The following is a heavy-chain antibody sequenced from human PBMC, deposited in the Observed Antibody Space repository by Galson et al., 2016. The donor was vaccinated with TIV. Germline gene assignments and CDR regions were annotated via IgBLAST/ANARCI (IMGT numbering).Heavy chain of an antibody. V-gene: IGHV1-46*01. J-gene: IGHJ4*02. CDR1: TYTSTNYY. CDR2: ISPSGSRT. D-gene: IGHD4-23*01. CDR3: AGGGTDYGGSGYLDY. Sequence: SVKVSCKASTYTSTNYYMHWVRQAPGQGLEWMGIISPSGSRTTFAPNFQGRLTMTRHTSTSTVYMDLSSLKSEDTAVYYCAGGGTDYGGSGYLDYWGQGTLVTVSS.